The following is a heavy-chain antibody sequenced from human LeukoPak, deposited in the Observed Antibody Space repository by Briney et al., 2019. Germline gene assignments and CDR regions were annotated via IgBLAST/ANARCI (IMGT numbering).Heavy chain of an antibody. CDR2: IYYSGST. V-gene: IGHV4-39*07. CDR1: GGSISSSSYY. Sequence: SETLSLTCTVSGGSISSSSYYWGWIRQPPGKGLEWIGSIYYSGSTYYNPSLKSRVTISVDTSKNQFSLKLSSVTAADTAVYYCARVLVAGGSYYPEWFDPWGQGTLVTVSS. J-gene: IGHJ5*02. CDR3: ARVLVAGGSYYPEWFDP. D-gene: IGHD1-26*01.